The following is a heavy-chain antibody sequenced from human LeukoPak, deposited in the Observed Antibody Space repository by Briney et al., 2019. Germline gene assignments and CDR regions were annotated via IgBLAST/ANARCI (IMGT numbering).Heavy chain of an antibody. D-gene: IGHD4-11*01. CDR3: ARGGVQYSNQYYFDY. J-gene: IGHJ4*02. V-gene: IGHV4-34*01. CDR1: GGSFSGYY. Sequence: PSETLSLTCAVYGGSFSGYYWSWIRQPPGKGLEWIGEINHSGSTNYNPSLKSRVTISVDTSKNQFSLKLSSVTAADTAVYYCARGGVQYSNQYYFDYWGQGTLVTVSS. CDR2: INHSGST.